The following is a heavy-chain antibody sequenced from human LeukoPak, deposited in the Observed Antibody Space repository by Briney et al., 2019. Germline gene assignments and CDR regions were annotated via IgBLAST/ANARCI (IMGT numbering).Heavy chain of an antibody. CDR1: GFTSDDCA. J-gene: IGHJ4*02. V-gene: IGHV3-9*02. Sequence: GRSLRLSCAGSGFTSDDCAMHWVRQAPGKGLEWVSGISWNSGSIGYADSVKGRFTISRDNAKNSLYLQMNSLRAEDTALYYCAKGRGYELPLDNWGQGTLVTVSS. CDR3: AKGRGYELPLDN. D-gene: IGHD2-2*01. CDR2: ISWNSGSI.